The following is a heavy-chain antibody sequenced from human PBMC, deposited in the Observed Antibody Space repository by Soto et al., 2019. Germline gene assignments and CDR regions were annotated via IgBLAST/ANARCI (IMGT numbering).Heavy chain of an antibody. CDR3: ARGVVVRGVSFDY. V-gene: IGHV4-4*02. Sequence: QVQLQESGPGLVKPSGTLSLTCAVSGGSISSSNWWSWVRQPPGKGLEWIGEIYHSGTTNYNPSLKSQVNISVDKSKTQFSLKLSSVTAADTAVYYCARGVVVRGVSFDYWGQGTLVTVSS. CDR2: IYHSGTT. J-gene: IGHJ4*02. D-gene: IGHD3-10*01. CDR1: GGSISSSNW.